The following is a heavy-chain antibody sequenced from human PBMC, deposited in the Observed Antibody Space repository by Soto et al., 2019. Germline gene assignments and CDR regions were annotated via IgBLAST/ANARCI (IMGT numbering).Heavy chain of an antibody. J-gene: IGHJ3*02. D-gene: IGHD3-22*01. Sequence: VASVKVSCKASGYTFTSYGISWVRQAPGQGLEWMGWISAYNGNTNYAQKLQGRVTMTTDTSTSTAYMELRSLRSDDTAVYYCARDHDSSGYYHAFDIWGQGTMVTVSS. CDR3: ARDHDSSGYYHAFDI. CDR1: GYTFTSYG. V-gene: IGHV1-18*01. CDR2: ISAYNGNT.